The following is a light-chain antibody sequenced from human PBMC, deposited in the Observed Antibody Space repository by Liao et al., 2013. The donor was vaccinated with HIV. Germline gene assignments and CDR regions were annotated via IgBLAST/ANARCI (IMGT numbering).Light chain of an antibody. CDR1: KLGDKY. V-gene: IGLV3-1*01. CDR2: QDS. Sequence: SYELTQPPSVSVSPGQTASITCSGDKLGDKYACWYQQKPGQSPVLVIYQDSKRPSGIPERFSGSNSGNTATLTISGTQAMDEADYYCQVWDSSSYVFGTGTEVTVL. J-gene: IGLJ1*01. CDR3: QVWDSSSYV.